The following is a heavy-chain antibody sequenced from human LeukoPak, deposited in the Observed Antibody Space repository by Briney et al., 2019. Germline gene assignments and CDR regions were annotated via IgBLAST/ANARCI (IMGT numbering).Heavy chain of an antibody. V-gene: IGHV3-30*18. CDR3: AKDLEMATITYYYGMDV. Sequence: GGSLRLSCAASGFTFSSYGMHWVRQAPGKGLEWVAVISYDGSNKYYADSVKGRFTISRDNSKNTLYLQMNSLRAEDTAVYYCAKDLEMATITYYYGMDVWGQGTTVTVSS. D-gene: IGHD5-12*01. CDR1: GFTFSSYG. CDR2: ISYDGSNK. J-gene: IGHJ6*02.